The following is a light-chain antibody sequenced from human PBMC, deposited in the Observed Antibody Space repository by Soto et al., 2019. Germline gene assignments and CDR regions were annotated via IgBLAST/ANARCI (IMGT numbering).Light chain of an antibody. V-gene: IGKV1-33*01. Sequence: DIPMTQSPSSLSASVGDSVTITCQASQDIYDYLNWYQHKPGKAPRLLIYAASNLETGVPSRFSGSGSGTDFTFTINSLQPEDIATYYCQYLNSFPLTFGGGTKVEIK. CDR2: AAS. CDR3: QYLNSFPLT. J-gene: IGKJ4*01. CDR1: QDIYDY.